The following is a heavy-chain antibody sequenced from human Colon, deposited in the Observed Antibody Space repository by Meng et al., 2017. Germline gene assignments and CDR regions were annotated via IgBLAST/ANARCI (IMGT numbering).Heavy chain of an antibody. CDR2: IYHSGST. CDR3: ASFPPPGKQWLVTDY. CDR1: GGSISSSNW. D-gene: IGHD6-19*01. Sequence: QVLERVAGLVKPAGPLSLTCSVSGGSISSSNWWSWVRQPPGKGLEWIGEIYHSGSTNYNPSLKSRVTISVDKSKNQFSLKLSSVTAADTAVYYCASFPPPGKQWLVTDYWGQGTLVTVSS. V-gene: IGHV4-4*02. J-gene: IGHJ4*02.